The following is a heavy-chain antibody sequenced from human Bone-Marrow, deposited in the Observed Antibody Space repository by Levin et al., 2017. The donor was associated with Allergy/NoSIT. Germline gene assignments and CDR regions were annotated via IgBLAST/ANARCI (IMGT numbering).Heavy chain of an antibody. Sequence: TGGSLRLSCAASGFTLKNYAMNWVRQAPGKGLEWVSLISALDGSTYYVDSVKGRFTISRDIDKNTLYLQMDRLRAEDTAIYYCAKAGSPHGDYVGPESFFYYGLDVWGQGTTVTVSS. CDR1: GFTLKNYA. CDR3: AKAGSPHGDYVGPESFFYYGLDV. V-gene: IGHV3-23*01. J-gene: IGHJ6*02. D-gene: IGHD2-21*02. CDR2: ISALDGST.